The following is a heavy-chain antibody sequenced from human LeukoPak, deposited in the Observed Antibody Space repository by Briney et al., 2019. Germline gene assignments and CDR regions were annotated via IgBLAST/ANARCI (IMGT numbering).Heavy chain of an antibody. CDR3: ARDIVVVPAAIVYFDY. CDR2: INPNSGGT. Sequence: ASVKVSCKASGYTFTAYYMHWVRQAPGQGLEWMGWINPNSGGTNYAQKFQGRVTMTRDTSISTAYMELSRLRSDDTAVYYCARDIVVVPAAIVYFDYWGQGTLVTVSS. D-gene: IGHD2-2*01. CDR1: GYTFTAYY. V-gene: IGHV1-2*02. J-gene: IGHJ4*02.